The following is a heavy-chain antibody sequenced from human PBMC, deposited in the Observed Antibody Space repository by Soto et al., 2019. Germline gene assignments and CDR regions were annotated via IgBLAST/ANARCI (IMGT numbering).Heavy chain of an antibody. CDR3: AHIVVAGLGYYFDY. CDR2: IYWDDDK. V-gene: IGHV2-5*02. J-gene: IGHJ4*02. CDR1: GFSLSSTRMA. Sequence: QITLKESGPTLVKPTQTLTLTCTFSGFSLSSTRMAVGWIRQPPGKALEWLALIYWDDDKRYSPFLKSRLTSAKHTSNPQVVLTMSNTDPVDTARYYCAHIVVAGLGYYFDYWGQGTLVTVSS. D-gene: IGHD6-19*01.